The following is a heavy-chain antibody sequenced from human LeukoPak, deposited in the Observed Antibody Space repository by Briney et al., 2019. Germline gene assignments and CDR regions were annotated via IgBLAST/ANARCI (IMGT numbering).Heavy chain of an antibody. J-gene: IGHJ3*02. CDR2: ISHRGTS. CDR3: ARKRRRGYYLNSAFDM. Sequence: PSETLSLTCDVNDESFSTYYWSWIRQSPGKGLEWIAEISHRGTSTYNPSLQSRVTVSVDASKNHFSLRVNSVIAADTAIYYCARKRRRGYYLNSAFDMWGQGKKVTGSS. D-gene: IGHD3-3*01. CDR1: DESFSTYY. V-gene: IGHV4-34*01.